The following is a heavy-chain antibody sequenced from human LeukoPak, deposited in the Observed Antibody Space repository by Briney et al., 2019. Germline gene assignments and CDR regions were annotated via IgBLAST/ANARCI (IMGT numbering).Heavy chain of an antibody. D-gene: IGHD1-26*01. Sequence: GGSLRLSCAASGFTFSRYWMSWVRRAPGKGLELVANIKQDGSARFYGDSVKGRFTVSRDNAKNSLYIQMNSLRAEDTGVYYCARDREGSRDAFDIWGQGTMVTVSS. CDR1: GFTFSRYW. V-gene: IGHV3-7*01. J-gene: IGHJ3*02. CDR3: ARDREGSRDAFDI. CDR2: IKQDGSAR.